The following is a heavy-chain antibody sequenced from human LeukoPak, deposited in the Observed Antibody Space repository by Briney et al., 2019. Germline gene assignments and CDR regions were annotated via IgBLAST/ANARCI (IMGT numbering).Heavy chain of an antibody. V-gene: IGHV4-59*08. CDR3: ARRSSGHPYFFDY. J-gene: IGHJ4*02. CDR1: GGSMSSFC. CDR2: IYPSGNT. D-gene: IGHD3-22*01. Sequence: SETLSLTCTVSGGSMSSFCWSWIRQFPGKGLEWIGYIYPSGNTNYNTSLKSRLTISADLSKNQFSLRLTSMTAADTAVYYCARRSSGHPYFFDYWGQGTLVTVSS.